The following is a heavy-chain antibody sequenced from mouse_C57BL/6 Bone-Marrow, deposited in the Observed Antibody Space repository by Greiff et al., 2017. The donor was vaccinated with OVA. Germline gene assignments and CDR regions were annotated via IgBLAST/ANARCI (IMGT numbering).Heavy chain of an antibody. Sequence: DVQLQESGPGLVKPSQSLSLTCSVTGYSITSGYYWNWIRQFPGNKLEWMGYISYDGSNNYNPSLKNRISITRDTSKNQFFLKLNSVTTEDTATYYCARGGLYPFAYWGQGTLVTVSA. CDR3: ARGGLYPFAY. D-gene: IGHD2-1*01. V-gene: IGHV3-6*01. CDR1: GYSITSGYY. J-gene: IGHJ3*01. CDR2: ISYDGSN.